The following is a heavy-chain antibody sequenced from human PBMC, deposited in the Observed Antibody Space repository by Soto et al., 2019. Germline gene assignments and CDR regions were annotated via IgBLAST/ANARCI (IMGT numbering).Heavy chain of an antibody. D-gene: IGHD6-13*01. CDR2: IYPDDSDT. J-gene: IGHJ4*02. CDR1: GYSFTSYW. V-gene: IGHV5-51*01. CDR3: ARLQPAAGDNDLTFDY. Sequence: GESLKISCKGSGYSFTSYWIGWVRQMPGKGLEWMGIIYPDDSDTRYSPSFQGQVTISADKSISTAYLQWSSLKASDTAMYYCARLQPAAGDNDLTFDYWGQGTLVTVSS.